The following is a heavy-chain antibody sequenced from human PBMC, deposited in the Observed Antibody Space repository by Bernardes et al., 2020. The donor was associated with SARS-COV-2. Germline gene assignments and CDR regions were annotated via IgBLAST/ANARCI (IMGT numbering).Heavy chain of an antibody. CDR3: ATGLGYYGSGSPLY. J-gene: IGHJ4*02. Sequence: ASVKVSCKVSGYTLNALSMHWVRQAPGQGLEWMGGFDPEDGETIYAQKFQGRVTMTEDTSTETAYMELSSLRSEDTAVYYCATGLGYYGSGSPLYWGKGTLVTVSS. V-gene: IGHV1-24*01. D-gene: IGHD3-10*01. CDR1: GYTLNALS. CDR2: FDPEDGET.